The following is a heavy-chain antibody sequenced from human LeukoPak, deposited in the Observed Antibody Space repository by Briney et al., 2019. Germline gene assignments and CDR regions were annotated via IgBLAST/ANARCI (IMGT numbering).Heavy chain of an antibody. CDR2: INAGNGNT. CDR3: ARASGPKGDFDY. J-gene: IGHJ4*02. CDR1: GYTFTSYA. D-gene: IGHD3-16*01. V-gene: IGHV1-3*03. Sequence: GASVKVSCKASGYTFTSYAMHWVRQAPGQRLEWMGWINAGNGNTKYSQEFQGRVTITRDTSASTAYMELSSLRSEDMAVYYCARASGPKGDFDYWGQGTPVTVSS.